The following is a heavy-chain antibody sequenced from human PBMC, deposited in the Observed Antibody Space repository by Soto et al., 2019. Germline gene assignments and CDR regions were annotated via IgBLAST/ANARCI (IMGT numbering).Heavy chain of an antibody. CDR1: GGTFSSYA. J-gene: IGHJ4*02. V-gene: IGHV1-69*13. CDR3: ARDIWSYSDPYYDLLEWFPPNFDY. D-gene: IGHD3-3*01. Sequence: GASVKVSCKASGGTFSSYAISWVRQAPGQGLEWMGGIIPIFGTANYAQKFQGRVTITADESTSTAYMELSSLRSEDTAVYYCARDIWSYSDPYYDLLEWFPPNFDYWGQGTLVTVSS. CDR2: IIPIFGTA.